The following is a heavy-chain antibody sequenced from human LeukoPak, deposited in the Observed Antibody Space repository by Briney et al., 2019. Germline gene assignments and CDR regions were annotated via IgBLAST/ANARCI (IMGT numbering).Heavy chain of an antibody. V-gene: IGHV1-2*02. Sequence: ASVKVSCKASGYTFTGYYMHWVRQAPGQGLEWMGWINPNSGGTNYAQKFQGRVTMTRDTSISTAYMELRSLRSDDTAVYYCAVVETETGGFDYWGQGTLVTVSS. CDR2: INPNSGGT. D-gene: IGHD3-10*01. CDR1: GYTFTGYY. CDR3: AVVETETGGFDY. J-gene: IGHJ4*02.